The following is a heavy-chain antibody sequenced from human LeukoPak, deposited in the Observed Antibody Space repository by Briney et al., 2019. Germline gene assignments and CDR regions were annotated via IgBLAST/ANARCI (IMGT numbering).Heavy chain of an antibody. CDR3: ARQLGYCSSTSCYADKVDY. CDR1: GGSISSSSYY. CDR2: IYYSGST. V-gene: IGHV4-39*01. J-gene: IGHJ4*02. Sequence: SETLSLTRTVPGGSISSSSYYWGWIRQPPGKGLEWIGSIYYSGSTYYNPSLKSRVTISVDTSKNQFSLKLSSVTAADTAVYYCARQLGYCSSTSCYADKVDYWGQGTLVTVSS. D-gene: IGHD2-2*01.